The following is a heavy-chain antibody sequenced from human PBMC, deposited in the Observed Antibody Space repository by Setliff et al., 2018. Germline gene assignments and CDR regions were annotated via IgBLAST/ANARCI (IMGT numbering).Heavy chain of an antibody. CDR3: VRAPRLEWILPTFDY. CDR1: GYTFTTYG. CDR2: ISGYNGNT. Sequence: ASVKVSCKASGYTFTTYGVAWVRQAPGQGLEWLGWISGYNGNTNYAQRFQGRVTTTIDTSTNTAYMELRSLRYDDTAVYYCVRAPRLEWILPTFDYWGQGTPVTVSS. D-gene: IGHD3-3*01. J-gene: IGHJ4*02. V-gene: IGHV1-18*01.